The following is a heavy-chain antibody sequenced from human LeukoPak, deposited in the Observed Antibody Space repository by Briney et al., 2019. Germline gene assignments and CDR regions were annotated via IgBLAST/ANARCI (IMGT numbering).Heavy chain of an antibody. CDR3: ARGLGGYNYYGMDV. CDR1: GGTFSSYA. D-gene: IGHD3-10*01. Sequence: GSSVKVSCKASGGTFSSYAIRWVRQAPGHGFEWMGGVIPIFGTANFAQKFQGRVTTTADESTSTAYMELSSLRSEDTAVYYCARGLGGYNYYGMDVWGQGTTVTVSS. V-gene: IGHV1-69*01. CDR2: VIPIFGTA. J-gene: IGHJ6*02.